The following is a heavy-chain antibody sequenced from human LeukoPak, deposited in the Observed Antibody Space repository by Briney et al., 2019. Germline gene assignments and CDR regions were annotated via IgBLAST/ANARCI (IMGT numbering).Heavy chain of an antibody. D-gene: IGHD6-19*01. CDR1: GGSISSSSYY. V-gene: IGHV4-39*01. CDR3: ARHSRAVAGYYYYYYGMDV. CDR2: IYYSGST. Sequence: SETLSLTCTVSGGSISSSSYYWGWIRQPPGTGLEWIGSIYYSGSTYYNPSLKSRVTMSVDTSKNQFSLKLSSVTAADTAVYYCARHSRAVAGYYYYYYGMDVWGQGTTVTVSS. J-gene: IGHJ6*02.